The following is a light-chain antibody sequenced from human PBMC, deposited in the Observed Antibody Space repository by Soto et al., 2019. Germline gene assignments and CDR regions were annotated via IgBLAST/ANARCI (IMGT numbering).Light chain of an antibody. Sequence: SVLTQPASVSGSPGQSITISCTGTGSDVGRYNYVSWFQQHPGKAPKLMIYDVTDRPSGVSNRFSGSKSGNTASLTISGLQAEDEADYYCTSYASGGTPWVFGGGTKLTVL. V-gene: IGLV2-14*01. CDR2: DVT. CDR3: TSYASGGTPWV. J-gene: IGLJ3*02. CDR1: GSDVGRYNY.